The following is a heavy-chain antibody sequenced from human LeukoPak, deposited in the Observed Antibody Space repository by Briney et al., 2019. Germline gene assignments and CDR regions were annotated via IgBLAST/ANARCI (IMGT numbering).Heavy chain of an antibody. CDR2: ISAYNGNT. Sequence: ASVKVSCKASGYTFTSYGISWVRQAPGQGLEWMGWISAYNGNTNYAQKLQGRVTMTTDTSTSTAYMELRSLRSDDTAVYYRARVSQWLDSGSNYYYYGMDVWGQGTTVTVSS. V-gene: IGHV1-18*01. J-gene: IGHJ6*02. CDR3: ARVSQWLDSGSNYYYYGMDV. CDR1: GYTFTSYG. D-gene: IGHD6-19*01.